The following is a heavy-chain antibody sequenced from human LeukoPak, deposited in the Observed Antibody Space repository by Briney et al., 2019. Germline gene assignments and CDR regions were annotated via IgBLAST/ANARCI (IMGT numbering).Heavy chain of an antibody. CDR3: AREDYCSGGSCYSGYFQH. V-gene: IGHV4-61*01. J-gene: IGHJ1*01. CDR1: GASVNYGTYF. CDR2: VDYNGGT. Sequence: SETLSLTCSVSGASVNYGTYFLNWMRQPPGKGLEWIAYVDYNGGTNYNPSLKSRVTISVDTSKNQFSLKLSSVTAADTAVYYCAREDYCSGGSCYSGYFQHWGQGTLVTVSS. D-gene: IGHD2-15*01.